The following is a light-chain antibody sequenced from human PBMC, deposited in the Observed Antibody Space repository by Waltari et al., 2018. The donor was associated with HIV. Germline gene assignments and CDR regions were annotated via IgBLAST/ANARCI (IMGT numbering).Light chain of an antibody. CDR2: SVS. V-gene: IGLV2-14*03. Sequence: QSALAQPASVAGSPGQLITISCTGSISDIGLYEFVSWYQQYPGKAPRLLLFSVSSRPSGISDRFSGFKAHNTATLTISDLQPEDEADYYCSSLTLTHSVLFGGGTRLTVL. CDR1: ISDIGLYEF. CDR3: SSLTLTHSVL. J-gene: IGLJ3*02.